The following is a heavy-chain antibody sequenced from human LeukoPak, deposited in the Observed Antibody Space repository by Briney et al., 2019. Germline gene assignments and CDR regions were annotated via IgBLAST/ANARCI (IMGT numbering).Heavy chain of an antibody. J-gene: IGHJ4*02. CDR2: INHSGST. Sequence: SGTLSLTCAVYGGSFSGYYWSWIRQPPGKGLEWIGEINHSGSTNYNPSLKSRVTISVDTSKNQFSLKLSSVTAADTAVYYCARGPYCGGDCYSHLDYWGQGTLVTVSS. V-gene: IGHV4-34*01. D-gene: IGHD2-21*02. CDR3: ARGPYCGGDCYSHLDY. CDR1: GGSFSGYY.